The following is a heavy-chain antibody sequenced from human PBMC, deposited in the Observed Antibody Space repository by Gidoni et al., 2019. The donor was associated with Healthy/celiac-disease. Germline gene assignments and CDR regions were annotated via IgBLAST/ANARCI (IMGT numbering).Heavy chain of an antibody. D-gene: IGHD2-2*01. V-gene: IGHV4-61*02. CDR2: SYTSGST. J-gene: IGHJ5*02. CDR3: ARDYVVVVPAASGWFDP. Sequence: QVQLQESGPGLVKPSQTLSLTCPVSGGPISRGSYYWSWIRRPAGKGLGWIGLSYTSGSTNYNPSLKSRVTISVDTSKNQFSLRLSSVTAADTAVYYCARDYVVVVPAASGWFDPWGQGTLVTVSS. CDR1: GGPISRGSYY.